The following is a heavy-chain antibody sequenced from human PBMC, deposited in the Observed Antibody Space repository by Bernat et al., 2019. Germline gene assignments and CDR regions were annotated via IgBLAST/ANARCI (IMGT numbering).Heavy chain of an antibody. CDR2: ISGSGDST. Sequence: EVQLVESGGGFVQSGGFLRLSCAASGFSFSSYAMYWVRQAPGKGLEWVSAISGSGDSTYYAVSVKGRFSISRDSSKNTLYLQLNSLRAEDTAIFYCARDVGPTVMVQGVISPWGQGTLVTVSS. CDR3: ARDVGPTVMVQGVISP. CDR1: GFSFSSYA. J-gene: IGHJ5*02. D-gene: IGHD3-10*01. V-gene: IGHV3-23*04.